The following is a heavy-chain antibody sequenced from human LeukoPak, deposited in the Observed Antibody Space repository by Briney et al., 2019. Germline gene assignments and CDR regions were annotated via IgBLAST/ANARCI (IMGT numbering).Heavy chain of an antibody. CDR2: IWYDGSNK. D-gene: IGHD6-6*01. J-gene: IGHJ6*02. CDR1: GFNFSSYG. V-gene: IGHV3-33*01. CDR3: AREYSSSGYYYGMDV. Sequence: GRSLRLSCAASGFNFSSYGMHWVRQAPGKGLEWVAVIWYDGSNKYYADSVKGRFTISRDNSKNTLYLQMNSLRAEDTAVYYCAREYSSSGYYYGMDVWGQGTTVTVSS.